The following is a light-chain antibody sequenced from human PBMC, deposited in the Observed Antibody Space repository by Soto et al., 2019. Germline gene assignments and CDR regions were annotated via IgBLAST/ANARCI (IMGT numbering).Light chain of an antibody. J-gene: IGLJ2*01. V-gene: IGLV3-1*01. CDR2: QGN. CDR1: KLVDKY. Sequence: SYELTQPLSVSVSPGQTASITCSGDKLVDKYACWYQQKPGQSPVLVIYQGNKRPSGIPERFSGSNSGNTATLTISGTQAMDEADYYCQAWDSSTAGVVFGGGTKLTVL. CDR3: QAWDSSTAGVV.